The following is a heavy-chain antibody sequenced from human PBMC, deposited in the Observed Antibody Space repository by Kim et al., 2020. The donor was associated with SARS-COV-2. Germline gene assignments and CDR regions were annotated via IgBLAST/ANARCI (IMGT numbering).Heavy chain of an antibody. Sequence: SGGTRYNRPLNGRVTISADTSKNQFSLSLGSVTAADTAVYYCATGSPLDAWGQGTLVTVSS. CDR2: SGGT. CDR3: ATGSPLDA. J-gene: IGHJ5*02. V-gene: IGHV4-31*02.